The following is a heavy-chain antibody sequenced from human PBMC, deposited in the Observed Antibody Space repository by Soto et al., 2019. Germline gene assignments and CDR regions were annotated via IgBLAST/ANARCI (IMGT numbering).Heavy chain of an antibody. CDR1: GFTFSSSV. CDR2: IWSDGSKK. J-gene: IGHJ6*02. Sequence: QVQLVESGGGVVQPGRSLRLSCAASGFTFSSSVMHWVRQAPGRGLEWVAGIWSDGSKKYYADSVTGRFAISRDNSINTLYLQMSSVRAEDTAVYYCAREMLRSGYHYALDVWGQGTTVTVSS. V-gene: IGHV3-33*01. CDR3: AREMLRSGYHYALDV. D-gene: IGHD3-3*01.